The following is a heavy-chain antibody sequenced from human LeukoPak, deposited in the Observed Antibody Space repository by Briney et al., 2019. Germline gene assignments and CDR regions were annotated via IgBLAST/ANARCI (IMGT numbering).Heavy chain of an antibody. V-gene: IGHV5-51*01. D-gene: IGHD6-19*01. J-gene: IGHJ4*02. Sequence: GESLKISCKASGYNSFATYWIGWVRQVPGKGLEWMGIIYPGDSNTNYSPSFQGHVTISADKSISTAYLQWSSLKASDTAMYYCARRGRCSGWYYECLDYWGQGTLVAVSS. CDR3: ARRGRCSGWYYECLDY. CDR1: GYNSFATYW. CDR2: IYPGDSNT.